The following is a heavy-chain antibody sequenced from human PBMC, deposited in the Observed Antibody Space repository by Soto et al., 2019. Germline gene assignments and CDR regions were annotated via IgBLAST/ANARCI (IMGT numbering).Heavy chain of an antibody. CDR2: IAYDGTIK. CDR3: ARDKIKGAPDYLDS. D-gene: IGHD1-26*01. J-gene: IGHJ4*02. Sequence: GESLRLSCAASGFTFSANAMHWVRQAPGKWLEWEAVIAYDGTIKIYRDSVKGRFTISRDDSKSTPYLQMNSLRPEDTAVYYCARDKIKGAPDYLDSWGQGTLVTVSS. CDR1: GFTFSANA. V-gene: IGHV3-30-3*01.